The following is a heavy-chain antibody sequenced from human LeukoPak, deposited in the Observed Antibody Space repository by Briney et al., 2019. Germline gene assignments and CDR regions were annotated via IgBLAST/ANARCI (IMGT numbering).Heavy chain of an antibody. CDR1: GFIFSSYG. D-gene: IGHD1-26*01. Sequence: PGRSLRLSCAASGFIFSSYGMHWVRQAPGKGLEWVAVISYDGRNKYYADSVKGRFTISRDNSKNTLYLQMNSLRAEDTAVYYCASVGATGGGDYWGQGTLVTVSS. V-gene: IGHV3-30*03. CDR2: ISYDGRNK. J-gene: IGHJ4*02. CDR3: ASVGATGGGDY.